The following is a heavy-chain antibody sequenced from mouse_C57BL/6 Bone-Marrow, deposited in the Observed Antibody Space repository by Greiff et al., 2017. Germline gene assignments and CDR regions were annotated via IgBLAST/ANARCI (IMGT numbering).Heavy chain of an antibody. CDR1: GYTFTSYG. CDR2: IYPRSGNT. Sequence: VQLQQSGAELARPGASVKLSCKASGYTFTSYGISWVKQRTGQGLEWIGEIYPRSGNTYYNEKFKGKATLTADKSSSTAYMELRSLTSEDSAVYFCARVYYGSRGAWFADWGQGTLVTVSA. V-gene: IGHV1-81*01. CDR3: ARVYYGSRGAWFAD. J-gene: IGHJ3*01. D-gene: IGHD1-1*01.